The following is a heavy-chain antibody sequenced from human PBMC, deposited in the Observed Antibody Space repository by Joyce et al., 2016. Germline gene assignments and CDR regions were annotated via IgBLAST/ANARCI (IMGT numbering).Heavy chain of an antibody. Sequence: EEQLVQSGAEMKKPGESLRISCKASEYNFINYWISWVRQTPGKGLEWMGRIDPLNFNTEYSPSFEGHITISSDTSSDTAYLQWSSLQAADTAIYYCARHRGGGNFVPFDYWGQGSLVTVSS. V-gene: IGHV5-10-1*03. CDR2: IDPLNFNT. J-gene: IGHJ4*02. D-gene: IGHD1-1*01. CDR1: EYNFINYW. CDR3: ARHRGGGNFVPFDY.